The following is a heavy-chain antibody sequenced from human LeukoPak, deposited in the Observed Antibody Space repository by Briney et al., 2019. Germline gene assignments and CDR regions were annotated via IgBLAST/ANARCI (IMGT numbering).Heavy chain of an antibody. V-gene: IGHV3-21*01. J-gene: IGHJ4*02. D-gene: IGHD4-17*01. CDR2: ISTSSSYI. CDR3: ARDMTTVSGPDY. CDR1: GFTFSNFW. Sequence: GGSLRLSCTASGFTFSNFWMGWVRQAPGKGLEWVSSISTSSSYIYYADSVKGRFTISRDNAKNSLYLQMNSLRAEDTAVYYCARDMTTVSGPDYWGQGTLVTVSS.